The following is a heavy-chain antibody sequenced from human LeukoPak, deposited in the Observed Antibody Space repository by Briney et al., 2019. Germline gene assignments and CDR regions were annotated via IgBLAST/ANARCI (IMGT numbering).Heavy chain of an antibody. D-gene: IGHD2-21*01. J-gene: IGHJ4*02. Sequence: PSETLSLTCTVSGGSISSTDFYWNRDPQPPGKDPEWLMYINYSGTTYYNPSLQSRITMLIDTSKNQFSLMLNSVTAADTAVYYGARSILRSRDGIDFWGQGTLVTVSS. CDR3: ARSILRSRDGIDF. CDR2: INYSGTT. V-gene: IGHV4-30-4*01. CDR1: GGSISSTDFY.